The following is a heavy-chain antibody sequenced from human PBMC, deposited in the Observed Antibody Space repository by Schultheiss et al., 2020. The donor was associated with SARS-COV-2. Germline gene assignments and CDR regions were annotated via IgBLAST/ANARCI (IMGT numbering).Heavy chain of an antibody. CDR2: ISAYNGLT. D-gene: IGHD2-15*01. CDR1: GGTFSSYA. V-gene: IGHV1-18*01. Sequence: ASVKVSCKASGGTFSSYAISWVRQAPGQGLEWMGWISAYNGLTSYAQNLQGRVTMTTDTSTSTAYMELRSLRSDDTAVYYCARDATPRYCSGGSCYYYGYFDLWGRGTLVTVSS. CDR3: ARDATPRYCSGGSCYYYGYFDL. J-gene: IGHJ2*01.